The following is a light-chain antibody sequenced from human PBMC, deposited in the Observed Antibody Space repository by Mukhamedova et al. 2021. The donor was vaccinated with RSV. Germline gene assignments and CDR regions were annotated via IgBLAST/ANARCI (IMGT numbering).Light chain of an antibody. CDR2: AAS. Sequence: WYQRRVHGKAPKLLIYAASTLQSGVPSRFTGSGSATATDFTLTIRSLQPEDFATYFCQQSYINPYTFGQGTKLEIK. J-gene: IGKJ2*01. V-gene: IGKV1-39*01. CDR3: QQSYINPYT.